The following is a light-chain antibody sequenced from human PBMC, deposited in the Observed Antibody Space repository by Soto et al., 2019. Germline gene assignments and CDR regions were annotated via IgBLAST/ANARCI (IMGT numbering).Light chain of an antibody. J-gene: IGKJ4*01. Sequence: DIQMTQSPSSLSASVGDRVTITCRASQSISSYLNWYQQKPGKAPKLRIYAASSLQSGVPSRFSGSGAGTDFTLTISSLQPEDFATYYCRQSYSTALTFGGGTKVEIK. V-gene: IGKV1-39*01. CDR3: RQSYSTALT. CDR2: AAS. CDR1: QSISSY.